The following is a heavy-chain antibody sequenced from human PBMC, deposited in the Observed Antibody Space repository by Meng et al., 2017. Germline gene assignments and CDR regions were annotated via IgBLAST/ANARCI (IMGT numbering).Heavy chain of an antibody. D-gene: IGHD3-22*01. CDR1: GFIFGDYA. Sequence: GESLKISCTASGFIFGDYAMSWVRQAPGKGLEWVGFIRDKVYGGTTEYAASVEGRFTISRDDSKGIAYLQMDSLEVEDTALYYCTRLYDSSGIYRPSLDWGQGTLVTVS. CDR3: TRLYDSSGIYRPSLD. CDR2: IRDKVYGGTT. V-gene: IGHV3-49*04. J-gene: IGHJ4*02.